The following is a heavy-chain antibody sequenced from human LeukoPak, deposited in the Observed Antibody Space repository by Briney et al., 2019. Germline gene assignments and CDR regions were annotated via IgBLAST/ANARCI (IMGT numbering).Heavy chain of an antibody. D-gene: IGHD2-2*01. CDR2: IKQDGSEK. CDR3: ARDDCSSISCYHNWFDP. CDR1: GFTFSSYW. J-gene: IGHJ5*02. V-gene: IGHV3-7*01. Sequence: GGSLRLSCAASGFTFSSYWMSWVRQAPGKGLEWVANIKQDGSEKYYVHSVKGRFTISRDNAKNSLYLQMNSLRAEDTAVYYCARDDCSSISCYHNWFDPWGQGTLVTVSS.